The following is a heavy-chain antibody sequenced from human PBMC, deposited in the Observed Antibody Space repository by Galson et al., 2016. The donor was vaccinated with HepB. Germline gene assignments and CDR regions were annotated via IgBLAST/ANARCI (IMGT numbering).Heavy chain of an antibody. CDR2: IYTSGST. Sequence: TLSLTCTVSGGSISSSSDYWSWIRQPAGKGLEWIGRIYTSGSTNYNPSLKSRVTISVDTSKNQFSLKLTSVTAADTAVYYCARAGLLTKASFDYWGQGARIAVSS. V-gene: IGHV4-61*02. D-gene: IGHD4-11*01. CDR1: GGSISSSSDY. J-gene: IGHJ4*02. CDR3: ARAGLLTKASFDY.